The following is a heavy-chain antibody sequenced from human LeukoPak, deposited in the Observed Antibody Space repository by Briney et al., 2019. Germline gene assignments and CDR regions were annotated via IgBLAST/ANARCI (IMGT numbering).Heavy chain of an antibody. V-gene: IGHV3-30*04. CDR2: ISYDGSNK. J-gene: IGHJ6*02. CDR1: GFTFSSYA. CDR3: ARSGGYYDSSGYYYYYYGMDV. D-gene: IGHD3-22*01. Sequence: GGSLRLSCAASGFTFSSYAMHWVRQAPGKGLEWVAVISYDGSNKYYADSVKGRFTISRDNSKNTLYLQMNSLRAEDTAVYYCARSGGYYDSSGYYYYYYGMDVWGQGTTVTVSS.